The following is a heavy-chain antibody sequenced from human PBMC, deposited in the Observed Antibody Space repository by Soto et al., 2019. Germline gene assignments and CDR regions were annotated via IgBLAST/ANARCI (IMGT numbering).Heavy chain of an antibody. Sequence: GASVKVSCKASGYTFTSYGISWVRQAPGQGLEWMGWISAYNGNTNYAQKLQGRVTMTTDTSTSTAYMELRSLRSDDTAVYYCARGGPPYYDFWSGPAYPYYYSMAVWAKGTTVPVPS. CDR3: ARGGPPYYDFWSGPAYPYYYSMAV. V-gene: IGHV1-18*01. J-gene: IGHJ6*03. D-gene: IGHD3-3*01. CDR2: ISAYNGNT. CDR1: GYTFTSYG.